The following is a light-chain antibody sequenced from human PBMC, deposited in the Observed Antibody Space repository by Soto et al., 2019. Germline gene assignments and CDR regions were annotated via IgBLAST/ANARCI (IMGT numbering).Light chain of an antibody. CDR1: QTISSW. J-gene: IGKJ1*01. CDR3: QHYNSYSEA. Sequence: DIQMTQSPSTLSGSVGYRVTITCRASQTISSWLAWYQQKPGKAPKLLIYKASTLKSGVTSRFSGSGSGTELTLTISSLQPDEFATYSCQHYNSYSEAFGQGTKVELK. V-gene: IGKV1-5*03. CDR2: KAS.